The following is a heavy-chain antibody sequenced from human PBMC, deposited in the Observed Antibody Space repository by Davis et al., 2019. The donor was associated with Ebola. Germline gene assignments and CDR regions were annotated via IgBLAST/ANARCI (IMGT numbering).Heavy chain of an antibody. CDR1: GYTFTSYD. J-gene: IGHJ3*02. D-gene: IGHD5-18*01. CDR2: MNPNSGNT. Sequence: ASVKVSCKASGYTFTSYDINWVRQATGQGLEWMGWMNPNSGNTGYAQKFQGRVTMTRDTSTSTVYMELSSLRSEDTAVYYCARDPDTAMASDAFDIWGQGTMVTVSS. V-gene: IGHV1-8*01. CDR3: ARDPDTAMASDAFDI.